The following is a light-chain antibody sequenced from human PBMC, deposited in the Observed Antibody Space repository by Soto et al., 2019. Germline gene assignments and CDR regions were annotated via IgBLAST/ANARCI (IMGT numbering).Light chain of an antibody. CDR2: GAS. J-gene: IGKJ5*01. V-gene: IGKV1-9*01. Sequence: DIQLTQSPSFLSASVGDRVTITWRASQGISSYLAWYQQKPGKAPKLLIYGASTLQSGVPSRFSGSGSGTELTLTISSLQPEDFATYYCQQLNSYPITFGQGTRLEIK. CDR1: QGISSY. CDR3: QQLNSYPIT.